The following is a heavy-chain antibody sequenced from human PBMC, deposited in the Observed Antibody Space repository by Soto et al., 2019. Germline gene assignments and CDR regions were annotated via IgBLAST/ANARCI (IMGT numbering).Heavy chain of an antibody. CDR1: GFTFSSYA. J-gene: IGHJ6*02. V-gene: IGHV3-23*01. CDR2: ISGSGGST. D-gene: IGHD2-15*01. CDR3: AKDAAFIPYSGGPSYGMDV. Sequence: GGSLRISCAASGFTFSSYATSWVRQAPGKWVEWVSAISGSGGSTYYADSVKGRFTMSRDNSKNTLYLQMNRLRAEDTAVYYCAKDAAFIPYSGGPSYGMDVSGQGTTVTVSS.